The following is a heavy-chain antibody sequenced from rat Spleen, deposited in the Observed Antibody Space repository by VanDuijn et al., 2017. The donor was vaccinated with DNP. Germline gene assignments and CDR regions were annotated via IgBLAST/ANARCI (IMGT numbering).Heavy chain of an antibody. CDR1: GFTFSDYY. CDR2: IANGGGGT. D-gene: IGHD1-10*01. J-gene: IGHJ3*01. CDR3: ASLNNYNWFAY. V-gene: IGHV5-25*01. Sequence: EVQLVESGGGLVQPGRSLKVSCAASGFTFSDYYMAWVRQAPTKGLEWIASIANGGGGTYYPHSVRGRFTISRDNAKSTLYLQMDSLRSEDTATYYCASLNNYNWFAYWGRGTLVTVSS.